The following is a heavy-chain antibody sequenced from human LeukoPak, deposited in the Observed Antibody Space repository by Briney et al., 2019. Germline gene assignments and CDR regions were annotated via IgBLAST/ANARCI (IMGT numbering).Heavy chain of an antibody. D-gene: IGHD4-17*01. CDR2: ISSSGSTL. Sequence: PGGSLRLSCAASGFTFSNYEMNWVRQAPGKGLEWVSYISSSGSTLYYADSVKGRFTISRDNAKNSLYLQMNSLRAEDTAVYYCARYAGDFRAFDIWGQGTLVTVSS. V-gene: IGHV3-48*03. CDR3: ARYAGDFRAFDI. CDR1: GFTFSNYE. J-gene: IGHJ3*02.